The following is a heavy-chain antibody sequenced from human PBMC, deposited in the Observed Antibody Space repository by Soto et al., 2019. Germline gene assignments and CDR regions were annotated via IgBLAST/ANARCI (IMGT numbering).Heavy chain of an antibody. V-gene: IGHV3-21*01. CDR2: ISTSSDYI. Sequence: PGGSLRLSCAASGFTFSNAWMNWVRQAPGKGLEWVSSISTSSDYIYYADSVRGRFTISRDNAKNSVYLQMNSLRAEDTAVYYCAKDSSSWYGPLDFWGQGTMVTVSS. D-gene: IGHD6-13*01. CDR1: GFTFSNAW. J-gene: IGHJ3*01. CDR3: AKDSSSWYGPLDF.